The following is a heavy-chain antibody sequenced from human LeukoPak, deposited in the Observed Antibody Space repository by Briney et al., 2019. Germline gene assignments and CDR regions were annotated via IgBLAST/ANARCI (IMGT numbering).Heavy chain of an antibody. CDR3: ATQIKYFSSPYIPCDH. D-gene: IGHD6-6*01. V-gene: IGHV3-23*01. J-gene: IGHJ4*02. Sequence: GGSLRFSCSTSGFTFKNFALSWVRQAPGKGLEWVATIPYRAGKSYYADSVQGRFSISRDDSAKTVYLHLNSLRAGDTAIYYCATQIKYFSSPYIPCDHWGQGSRVTVSS. CDR2: IPYRAGKS. CDR1: GFTFKNFA.